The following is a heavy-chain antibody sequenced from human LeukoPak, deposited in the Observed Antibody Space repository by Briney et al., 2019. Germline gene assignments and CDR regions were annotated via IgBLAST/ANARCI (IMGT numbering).Heavy chain of an antibody. CDR1: GFTFSSYA. CDR2: ISGSGGST. Sequence: GSLRLSCAASGFTFSSYAMSWVRQAPGKGLEWVSAISGSGGSTYYADSVKGRFTISRDNSKNTLYLQMNSLRAEDTAVHYCAKGDSSSWYARSGNWFDPWGQGTLVTVSS. J-gene: IGHJ5*02. V-gene: IGHV3-23*01. D-gene: IGHD6-13*01. CDR3: AKGDSSSWYARSGNWFDP.